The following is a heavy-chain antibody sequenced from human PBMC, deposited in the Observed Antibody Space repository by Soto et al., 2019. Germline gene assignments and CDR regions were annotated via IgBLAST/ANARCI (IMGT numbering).Heavy chain of an antibody. V-gene: IGHV3-74*03. CDR1: GFTFSTYW. Sequence: GGSLRLSCAASGFTFSTYWMHWVRQAPGKGLVWVSRINSDGSITTYADSVKGRFTIPRDNSKNTLYLQMNSLRAEDTAVYYCAKDPTRYNWNMVDPWGQGTLVTVSS. CDR2: INSDGSIT. D-gene: IGHD1-20*01. CDR3: AKDPTRYNWNMVDP. J-gene: IGHJ5*02.